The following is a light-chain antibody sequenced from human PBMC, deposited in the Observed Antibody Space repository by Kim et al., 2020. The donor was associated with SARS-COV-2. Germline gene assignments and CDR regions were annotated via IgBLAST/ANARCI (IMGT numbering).Light chain of an antibody. V-gene: IGLV1-51*01. CDR3: GTWDSSLSAGV. CDR1: SSNIGNNY. Sequence: GQKVTISSSGSSSNIGNNYVSWYQQLPGTAPKLLIYDNNKRPSGIPDRFSGSKSGTSATLGITGLQTGDEADYYCGTWDSSLSAGVFGTGTKVTVL. J-gene: IGLJ1*01. CDR2: DNN.